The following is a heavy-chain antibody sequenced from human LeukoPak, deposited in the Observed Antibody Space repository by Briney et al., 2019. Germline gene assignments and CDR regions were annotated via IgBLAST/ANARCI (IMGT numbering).Heavy chain of an antibody. Sequence: PGGSLRLSCAASGFTFSNYGMSWGRQAPGKGLEWVSVISSSGGNTYYSDSVKGRFTISRDDSKNTLYLQMNSLKTEDTAVYYCTTGQYYYDSSGYYYFDYWGQGTLVTVSS. V-gene: IGHV3-23*01. CDR1: GFTFSNYG. CDR2: ISSSGGNT. D-gene: IGHD3-22*01. J-gene: IGHJ4*02. CDR3: TTGQYYYDSSGYYYFDY.